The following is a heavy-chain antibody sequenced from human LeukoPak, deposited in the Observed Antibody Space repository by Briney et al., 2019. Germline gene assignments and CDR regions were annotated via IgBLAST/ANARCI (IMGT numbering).Heavy chain of an antibody. Sequence: GASVKVSCKASGYTFTSYGISWVRQAPGQGLEWMGIINPSGGSTSCAQKFQGRVTMTRDTSTSTVYMELSSLRSEDTAVYYCARDLEGSGNMDVWGKGTTVTISS. CDR1: GYTFTSYG. CDR3: ARDLEGSGNMDV. J-gene: IGHJ6*03. V-gene: IGHV1-46*01. CDR2: INPSGGST. D-gene: IGHD3-10*01.